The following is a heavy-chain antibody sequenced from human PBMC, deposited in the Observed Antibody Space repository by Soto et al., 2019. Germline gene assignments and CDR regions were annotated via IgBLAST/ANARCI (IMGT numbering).Heavy chain of an antibody. V-gene: IGHV4-31*03. J-gene: IGHJ5*02. CDR2: IYYSGST. D-gene: IGHD3-10*01. CDR3: ARAMVRGVIIIFPSWFDP. Sequence: SETLSLTCTVSGGSISSGGYYWSWIRQHPGKGLEWIGYIYYSGSTYYNPSPKSRVTISVDTSKNQFSLKLSSVTAADTAVYYCARAMVRGVIIIFPSWFDPWGQGTLVTVSS. CDR1: GGSISSGGYY.